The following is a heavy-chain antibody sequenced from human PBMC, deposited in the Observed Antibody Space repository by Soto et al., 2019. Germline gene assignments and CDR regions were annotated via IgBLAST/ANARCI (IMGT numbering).Heavy chain of an antibody. V-gene: IGHV3-23*01. CDR1: GFTFSSYA. Sequence: EVQLLESGGGLVQPGGSLRLSCAASGFTFSSYAMSWVRQAPGKGLEWVSTISSSGGSTYYADSVKGRFTISRDNSKNTLYLRMNSLRAEDTAVYYCAKVGAAAVGDYWGQGTLVTVSS. CDR2: ISSSGGST. J-gene: IGHJ4*02. D-gene: IGHD6-13*01. CDR3: AKVGAAAVGDY.